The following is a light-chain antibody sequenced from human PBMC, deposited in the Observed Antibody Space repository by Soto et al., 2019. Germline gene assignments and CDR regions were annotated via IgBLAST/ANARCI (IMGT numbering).Light chain of an antibody. J-gene: IGLJ3*02. V-gene: IGLV8-61*01. CDR3: VLYMGGGIRV. CDR1: SGSVSTSYY. CDR2: STN. Sequence: QTVVTQEPSFSVSPGGTVTLTCGLSSGSVSTSYYPSWYQQTPGQAPRTLIYSTNSRSSGVPDRFSGSILGNKAALTITGAQADDEYDYYCVLYMGGGIRVFGGGTKLTVL.